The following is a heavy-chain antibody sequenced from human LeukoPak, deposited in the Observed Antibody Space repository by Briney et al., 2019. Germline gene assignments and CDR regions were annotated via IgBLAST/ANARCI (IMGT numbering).Heavy chain of an antibody. V-gene: IGHV4-59*08. CDR1: GGSISSYY. J-gene: IGHJ4*02. Sequence: SETLPLTCTVSGGSISSYYWSWIRQPPGKGLEWIGYIYYSGSTNYNPSLKSRVTISVDTSKNQFSLKLSSVTAADTAVYYCARVGYDFWSGYYTAFDYWGQGTLVTVSS. D-gene: IGHD3-3*01. CDR3: ARVGYDFWSGYYTAFDY. CDR2: IYYSGST.